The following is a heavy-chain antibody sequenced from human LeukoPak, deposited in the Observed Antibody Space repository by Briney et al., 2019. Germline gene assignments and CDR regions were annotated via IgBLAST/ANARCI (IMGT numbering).Heavy chain of an antibody. CDR3: ANNYDSSGYYYGGYFQH. CDR2: ISGSGGST. V-gene: IGHV3-23*01. CDR1: GFTFSSYA. Sequence: GGSLRLSCAASGFTFSSYAMSWVRQAPGKGLEWVSAISGSGGSTYYADSVKGRSTISRDNSKNTLYLQMNSLRAEDTAVYYCANNYDSSGYYYGGYFQHWGQGTLVTVSS. D-gene: IGHD3-22*01. J-gene: IGHJ1*01.